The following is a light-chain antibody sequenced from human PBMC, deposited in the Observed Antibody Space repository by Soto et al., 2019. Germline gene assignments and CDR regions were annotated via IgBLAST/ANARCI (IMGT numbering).Light chain of an antibody. CDR1: QSISSY. Sequence: DIQITQSPSSLSSFLLDIVTITCRASQSISSYLNWYQQKPGKAPKLLIYAASSLQSGVPSRFSGSGSGTDFTLTISSLQTEDFATYYCQQSYSTPTFGQGTKVDIK. CDR2: AAS. CDR3: QQSYSTPT. J-gene: IGKJ1*01. V-gene: IGKV1-39*01.